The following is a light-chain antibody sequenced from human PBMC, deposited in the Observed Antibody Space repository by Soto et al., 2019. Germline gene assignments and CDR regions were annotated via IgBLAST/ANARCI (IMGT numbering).Light chain of an antibody. Sequence: EVVLTQSPGTLSLSPGERATLSCRTSQSVVNYQLAWYRQKPGQAPRLLIYNTFYRATGIPDRFSGTGSETDFTLTISRLEPEDFAVYHCQQYGALPPTFGQVTRVEIK. CDR2: NTF. CDR3: QQYGALPPT. V-gene: IGKV3-20*01. CDR1: QSVVNYQ. J-gene: IGKJ1*01.